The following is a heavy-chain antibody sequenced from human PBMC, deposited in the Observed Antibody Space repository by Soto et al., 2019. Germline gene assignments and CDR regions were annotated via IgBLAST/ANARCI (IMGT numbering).Heavy chain of an antibody. J-gene: IGHJ4*02. CDR2: ISFDGSNK. CDR1: GFTFSSYG. V-gene: IGHV3-30*18. CDR3: TKGSYSGIYSDFDY. Sequence: GGSLRLSCVASGFTFSSYGMYWVRQAPGKGLEWVAGISFDGSNKYYADSVKGRFTISRDNSKNTLFLQMNSLRAEDTAVYYCTKGSYSGIYSDFDYWGQGTLVTVSS. D-gene: IGHD1-26*01.